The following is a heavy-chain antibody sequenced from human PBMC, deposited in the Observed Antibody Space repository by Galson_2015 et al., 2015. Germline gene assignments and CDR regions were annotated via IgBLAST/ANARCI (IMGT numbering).Heavy chain of an antibody. J-gene: IGHJ4*02. CDR2: ISSSSSYI. CDR3: AREGYSSSSPLFDY. CDR1: GFTFSSYS. V-gene: IGHV3-21*01. Sequence: SLRLSCAASGFTFSSYSMNWVRQAPGKGLEWASSISSSSSYIYYADSVKGRFTISRDNAKNSLYLQMNSLRAEDTAVYYCAREGYSSSSPLFDYWGQGTLVTVSS. D-gene: IGHD6-6*01.